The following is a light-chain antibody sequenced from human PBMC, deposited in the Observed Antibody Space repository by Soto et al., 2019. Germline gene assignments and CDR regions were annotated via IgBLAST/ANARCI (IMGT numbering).Light chain of an antibody. V-gene: IGLV2-23*02. CDR1: SSDVGSYNL. CDR2: EVT. J-gene: IGLJ1*01. Sequence: QSVLTQPASVSGSPGQSITISCSGTSSDVGSYNLVSWYQQHPGKAPKLMIYEVTKRPSGVSDRFSGSKSGNTASLTISGLQAEDEADYYCCSHVGSASYVFGRGTKLTVL. CDR3: CSHVGSASYV.